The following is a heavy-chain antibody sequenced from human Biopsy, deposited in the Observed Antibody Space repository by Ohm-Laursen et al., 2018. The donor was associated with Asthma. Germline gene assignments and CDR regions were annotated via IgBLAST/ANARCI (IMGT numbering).Heavy chain of an antibody. CDR3: VRGSSSWHHGPFHYYYGLDV. CDR2: IYYSGTT. V-gene: IGHV4-39*01. Sequence: GTLSLTCSLSSGSGGYMRSGNYYWGWIRQPSGKGLEWIGSIYYSGTTYYNPSLESRVTVSADTSKNQFSLKLTSVTAADTAVYYCVRGSSSWHHGPFHYYYGLDVWCQGTTATVSS. D-gene: IGHD6-13*01. J-gene: IGHJ6*02. CDR1: SGSGGYMRSGNYY.